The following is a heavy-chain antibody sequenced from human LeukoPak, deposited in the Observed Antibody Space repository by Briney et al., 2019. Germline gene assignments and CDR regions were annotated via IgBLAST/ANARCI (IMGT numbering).Heavy chain of an antibody. CDR1: GFTVSSSY. D-gene: IGHD2-15*01. CDR2: TLSGGNT. J-gene: IGHJ4*02. V-gene: IGHV3-53*01. Sequence: SGGSLRLSCAASGFTVSSSYMSWVRQAPGKGLEWVSVTLSGGNTYYADSVKGRFTISRDNSKNTMYLQMNSLRAEDTAVYYCTRDLNSGGSCWGQGTLVIVSS. CDR3: TRDLNSGGSC.